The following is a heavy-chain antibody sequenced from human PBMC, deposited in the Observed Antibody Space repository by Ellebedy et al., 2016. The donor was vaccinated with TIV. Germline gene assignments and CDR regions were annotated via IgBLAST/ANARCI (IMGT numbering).Heavy chain of an antibody. Sequence: AASVKVSCKASGGTFTSDIINWVRQAPGQGLEWMGRIIPILALPNYAQKFQARVTITADKSTTTAYMELSSLTSEDTAVYYCARQFVYTHVMTPYESWGQGTLVTVSS. CDR1: GGTFTSDI. V-gene: IGHV1-69*02. J-gene: IGHJ5*01. CDR3: ARQFVYTHVMTPYES. D-gene: IGHD3-22*01. CDR2: IIPILALP.